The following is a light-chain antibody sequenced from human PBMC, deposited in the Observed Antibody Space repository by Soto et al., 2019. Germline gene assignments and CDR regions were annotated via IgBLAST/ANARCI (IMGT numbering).Light chain of an antibody. CDR1: SSDVGAYNY. J-gene: IGLJ2*01. V-gene: IGLV2-14*01. CDR2: EVS. CDR3: SSFTSTTTPVI. Sequence: QTVVTQPASVSGSPGQSITISCTGTSSDVGAYNYVSWYQQHPGKAPKLMIYEVSHRPPGVSNRFSGSKSGNTASLTISGLQAEDEADYYCSSFTSTTTPVIFGGGTKVTVL.